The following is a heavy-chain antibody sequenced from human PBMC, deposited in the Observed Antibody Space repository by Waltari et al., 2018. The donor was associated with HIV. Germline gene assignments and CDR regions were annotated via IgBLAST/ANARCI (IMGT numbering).Heavy chain of an antibody. D-gene: IGHD2-15*01. J-gene: IGHJ4*02. Sequence: PGEGLEWVSAITGSGDGTFYAGSVKGRFTISRDNSKNTLYLQMDSLRVEDTALYYCARRDIVVVVAAFDYWGQGTLVTVSS. CDR2: ITGSGDGT. V-gene: IGHV3-23*01. CDR3: ARRDIVVVVAAFDY.